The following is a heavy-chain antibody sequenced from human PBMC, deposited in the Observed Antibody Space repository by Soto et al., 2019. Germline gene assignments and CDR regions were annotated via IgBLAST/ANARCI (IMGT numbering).Heavy chain of an antibody. V-gene: IGHV1-2*04. CDR2: INPNSGVT. D-gene: IGHD5-12*01. J-gene: IGHJ6*03. Sequence: QEQLVQSGAEVKKTGASVTVSRRSSGDTFNDYYIHWVRQAPGQGLEWMGWINPNSGVTKYAQKFQGWVSMTRDTSIRTVYMQLSRLRSDDTAVYYCARESGGATATLDYYYFYMDVWGTGTTVTVSS. CDR3: ARESGGATATLDYYYFYMDV. CDR1: GDTFNDYY.